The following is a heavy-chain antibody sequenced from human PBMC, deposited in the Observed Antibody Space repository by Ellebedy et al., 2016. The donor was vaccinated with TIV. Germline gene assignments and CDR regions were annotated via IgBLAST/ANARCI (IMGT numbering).Heavy chain of an antibody. D-gene: IGHD3-10*01. Sequence: ASVKVSCKASGYTCTNFNINWVRQAPGQGLEWMGWISPYNGDTKYTEKFQGRVTVTTDTSTSTAYMELRSLGSDDTAVYYCARGPPSGSPNFYWYFDLWGRGTLVTVSS. V-gene: IGHV1-18*04. CDR3: ARGPPSGSPNFYWYFDL. CDR1: GYTCTNFN. CDR2: ISPYNGDT. J-gene: IGHJ2*01.